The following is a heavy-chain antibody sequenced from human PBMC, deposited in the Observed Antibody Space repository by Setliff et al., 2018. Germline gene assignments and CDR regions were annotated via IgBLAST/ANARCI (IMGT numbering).Heavy chain of an antibody. D-gene: IGHD3-22*01. J-gene: IGHJ6*02. CDR3: ARAFDSSGYYWVSYYYYYGMDV. V-gene: IGHV3-21*01. CDR1: GFTFSSYS. CDR2: ISSSSSYI. Sequence: PGGSLRLSCAASGFTFSSYSMNWVRQAPGKGLEWVSSISSSSSYIYYADSVKGRFTISRDNSKNSLYLQMNSLRAEDTAVYYCARAFDSSGYYWVSYYYYYGMDVWGQGTTVTVSS.